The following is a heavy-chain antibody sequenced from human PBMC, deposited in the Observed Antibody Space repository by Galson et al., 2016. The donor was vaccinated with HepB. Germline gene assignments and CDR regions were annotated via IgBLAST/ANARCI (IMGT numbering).Heavy chain of an antibody. V-gene: IGHV3-23*01. Sequence: SLRLSCAASGFTFSSFSMVWVRQAPGKGLEWVAFITGNGGSLFYADSVQGRFTISRDNLENTVYLQMNNLRAGDTAVYYCAKGITSVWQWLAAFDFWGQGPRVTVSS. J-gene: IGHJ4*02. CDR2: ITGNGGSL. CDR3: AKGITSVWQWLAAFDF. D-gene: IGHD6-19*01. CDR1: GFTFSSFS.